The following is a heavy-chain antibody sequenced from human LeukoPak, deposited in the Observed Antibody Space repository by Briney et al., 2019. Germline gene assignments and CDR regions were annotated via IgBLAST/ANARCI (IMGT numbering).Heavy chain of an antibody. Sequence: PSETLSRTCTVSGGSISSYYWSWIRQPPGKGLEWIGYIYYSGSTNYNPSLKSRVTISVDTSKNQFSLKLSSVTAADTAVYYCARDRLPTSYYYYYGMDVWGQGTTVTVSS. CDR1: GGSISSYY. V-gene: IGHV4-59*01. J-gene: IGHJ6*02. CDR3: ARDRLPTSYYYYYGMDV. CDR2: IYYSGST.